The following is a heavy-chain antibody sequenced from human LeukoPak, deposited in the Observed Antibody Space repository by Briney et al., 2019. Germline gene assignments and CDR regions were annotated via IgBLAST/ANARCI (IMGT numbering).Heavy chain of an antibody. V-gene: IGHV1-8*03. CDR3: ARAQVTAMVYYYYYYMDV. CDR1: GYTFTSCG. CDR2: MNPNSGNT. D-gene: IGHD5-18*01. J-gene: IGHJ6*03. Sequence: ASVKVSCKASGYTFTSCGINWVRQATGQGLEWMGWMNPNSGNTGYAQKFQGRVTITRNTSISTAYMELSSLRSEDTAVYYCARAQVTAMVYYYYYYMDVWGKGTTVTVSS.